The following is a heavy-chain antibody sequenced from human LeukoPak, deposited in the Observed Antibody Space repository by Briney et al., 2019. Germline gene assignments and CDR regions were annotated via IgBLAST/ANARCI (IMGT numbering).Heavy chain of an antibody. CDR3: ARDLERCDFWSGSYYYGMDV. J-gene: IGHJ6*02. CDR2: INAGNGNT. Sequence: GASVKVSCKASGYTFTSYAMHWVRQAPGQRLEWMGWINAGNGNTKYSQKFQGRVTITRDTSASTAYMELSSLRSEDTAVYYCARDLERCDFWSGSYYYGMDVWGQGTTVTVSS. D-gene: IGHD3-3*01. V-gene: IGHV1-3*01. CDR1: GYTFTSYA.